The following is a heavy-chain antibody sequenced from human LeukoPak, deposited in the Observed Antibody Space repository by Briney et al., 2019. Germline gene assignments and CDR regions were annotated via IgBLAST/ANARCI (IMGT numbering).Heavy chain of an antibody. Sequence: PGGSLRLSCAASGFPFSSYWMHWVRQAPGKGLEWVSRINTDGSTTGNTNYAGSVKGRFTISRDNAKNTLYLQMNSLRAEDTAVYSCARGDSLIGDSSAYFRDALDLWGQGTMVTVSS. D-gene: IGHD3-22*01. J-gene: IGHJ3*01. CDR1: GFPFSSYW. V-gene: IGHV3-74*01. CDR2: INTDGSTTGNT. CDR3: ARGDSLIGDSSAYFRDALDL.